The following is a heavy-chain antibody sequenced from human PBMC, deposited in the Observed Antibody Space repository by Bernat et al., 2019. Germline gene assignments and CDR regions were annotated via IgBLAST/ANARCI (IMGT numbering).Heavy chain of an antibody. J-gene: IGHJ4*02. CDR3: AGVVGANYFDY. V-gene: IGHV4-39*01. D-gene: IGHD1-26*01. Sequence: QLQLQESGPGLVRPSETLSLTCTVSGGSISSRSYYWGWIRQPPGKGLEWIGTIYYSGSTYYNPSLKSRVTISVDTSKNQFSLTLSSVTAADTAVYSCAGVVGANYFDYWGQGTLVTVSS. CDR1: GGSISSRSYY. CDR2: IYYSGST.